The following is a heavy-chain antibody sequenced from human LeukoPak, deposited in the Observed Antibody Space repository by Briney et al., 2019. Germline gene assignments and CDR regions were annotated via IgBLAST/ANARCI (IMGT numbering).Heavy chain of an antibody. J-gene: IGHJ4*02. Sequence: ASVKVSCKASGGTFSNYAISWVRQAPGQGLEWMGGIIPIFGTSNYAQNLRGRVTITTDESTDTAYMELTSLRSEDTAVYYCARSFRPFNSATWFLSFDSWGPGTLVTVSS. V-gene: IGHV1-69*05. CDR3: ARSFRPFNSATWFLSFDS. CDR2: IIPIFGTS. D-gene: IGHD3-10*01. CDR1: GGTFSNYA.